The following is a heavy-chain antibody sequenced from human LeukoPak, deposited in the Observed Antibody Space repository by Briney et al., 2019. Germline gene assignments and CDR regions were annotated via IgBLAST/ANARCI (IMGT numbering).Heavy chain of an antibody. CDR2: IYSGGNT. CDR3: AREFDYGTLPGPY. CDR1: GLNVKNNY. D-gene: IGHD3-9*01. Sequence: GGSLRLSCVTSGLNVKNNYMFWVRQSPVKGLEWVSIIYSGGNTFYADSVKGRFTISRDDSKNTLYLQMTSLKAEDTGVYYCAREFDYGTLPGPYWGPGTLVIVSS. J-gene: IGHJ4*02. V-gene: IGHV3-53*01.